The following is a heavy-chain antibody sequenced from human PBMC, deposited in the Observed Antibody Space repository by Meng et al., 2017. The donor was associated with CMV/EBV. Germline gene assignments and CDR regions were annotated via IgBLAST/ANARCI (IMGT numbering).Heavy chain of an antibody. Sequence: GGSLRLSCAASGFTFSTYAMHWVRQAPGKGLEYVSAISSSGGSTYYADSVKGRFTISRDNSKNTLYLQMNGLRTEDTAVYYYAKDHLGAWELFDWGQGTLVTVSS. CDR2: ISSSGGST. V-gene: IGHV3-64*04. CDR1: GFTFSTYA. D-gene: IGHD3-10*01. J-gene: IGHJ4*02. CDR3: AKDHLGAWELFD.